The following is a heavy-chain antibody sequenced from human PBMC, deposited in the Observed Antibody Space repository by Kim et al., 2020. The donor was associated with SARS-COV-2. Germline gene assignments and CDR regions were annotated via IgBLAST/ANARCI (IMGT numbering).Heavy chain of an antibody. CDR1: GFTFSSYA. J-gene: IGHJ4*02. CDR2: ISYDGSNK. CDR3: ARDRWELHQADY. D-gene: IGHD1-26*01. Sequence: GGSLRLSCAASGFTFSSYAMHWVRQAPGKGLEWVAVISYDGSNKYYADSVKGRFTISRDNSKNTLYLQMNSLRAEDTAVYYCARDRWELHQADYWGQGTLVTVSS. V-gene: IGHV3-30-3*01.